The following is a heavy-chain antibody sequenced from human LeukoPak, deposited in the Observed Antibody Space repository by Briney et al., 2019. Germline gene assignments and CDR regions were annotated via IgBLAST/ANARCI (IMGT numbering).Heavy chain of an antibody. Sequence: SGTLSLTCTVSGGSIRSYYWSWIRQPPGKGLEWIGHIDYSGITNYNPSLKSRVTISVDMSQNQFYLKLRSVTAADPAVYYCASYGSSFHRYYYYMDVWGKGTTVTVSS. V-gene: IGHV4-59*01. CDR2: IDYSGIT. CDR3: ASYGSSFHRYYYYMDV. J-gene: IGHJ6*03. CDR1: GGSIRSYY. D-gene: IGHD6-13*01.